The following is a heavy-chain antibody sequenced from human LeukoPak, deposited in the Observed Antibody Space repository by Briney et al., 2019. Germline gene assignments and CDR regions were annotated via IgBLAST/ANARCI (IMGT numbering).Heavy chain of an antibody. D-gene: IGHD2-2*02. CDR2: IKQDGSEK. CDR1: GFTFSSYW. V-gene: IGHV3-7*01. Sequence: GGSLRLSCAASGFTFSSYWMSWVRQAPGKGLERLANIKQDGSEKYYVESVKVRFTISRDNAKNSLYLQMNSLRAEDTAVYYCARDSRVAIPPFFDYWGQGTLVTVSS. J-gene: IGHJ4*02. CDR3: ARDSRVAIPPFFDY.